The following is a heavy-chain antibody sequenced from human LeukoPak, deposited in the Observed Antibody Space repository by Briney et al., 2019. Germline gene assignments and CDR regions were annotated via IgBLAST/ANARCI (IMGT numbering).Heavy chain of an antibody. Sequence: QPGRSLRLSCAASGFTFRSFVMHWVRQAPGKGLEWVAAISYEDGTNKYYADSVKGRFTISRDISKNTLYLQMNSLRAEDTAVYYCAKPLSAASGTDFHYWGQGTLVTVSS. CDR1: GFTFRSFV. D-gene: IGHD6-13*01. V-gene: IGHV3-30*18. J-gene: IGHJ4*02. CDR2: ISYEDGTNK. CDR3: AKPLSAASGTDFHY.